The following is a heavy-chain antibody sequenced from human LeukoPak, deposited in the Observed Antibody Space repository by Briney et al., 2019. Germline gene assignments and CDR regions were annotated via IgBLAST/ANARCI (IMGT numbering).Heavy chain of an antibody. CDR1: GGTFSSYA. Sequence: SVKVSCKASGGTFSSYAISWVRQAPGQGLEWMGRIIPIFGTANYAQKFQGRVTITTDESTSTAYMELSSLRSEDTAVYYCARDEGGDASVWPHFDYWGQGTLVAVSS. D-gene: IGHD3-16*01. V-gene: IGHV1-69*05. CDR2: IIPIFGTA. J-gene: IGHJ4*02. CDR3: ARDEGGDASVWPHFDY.